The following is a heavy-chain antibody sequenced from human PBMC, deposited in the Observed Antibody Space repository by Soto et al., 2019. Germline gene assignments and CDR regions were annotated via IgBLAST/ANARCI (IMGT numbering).Heavy chain of an antibody. J-gene: IGHJ3*02. CDR2: IGSSSSYT. CDR3: ARDADILTGSDAFDI. V-gene: IGHV3-11*05. CDR1: GFTFSDYY. Sequence: QVQLVESGGGLVKPGGSLRLSCAASGFTFSDYYRSWIRQAPGKGLEWVSYIGSSSSYTNYADSVKGRFTISRDSAKNPLYLQMNSLRAEDTAVYYCARDADILTGSDAFDIWGQGTMVTVSS. D-gene: IGHD3-9*01.